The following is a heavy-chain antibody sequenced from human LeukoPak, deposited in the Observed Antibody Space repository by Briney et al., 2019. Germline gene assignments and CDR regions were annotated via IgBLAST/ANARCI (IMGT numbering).Heavy chain of an antibody. Sequence: GGSLRLSCSASGFTFSSYAMHWVRQAPGKGLEYVSAISSNGGSTYYADSVKGRFTISRDNSKNTLYLQTSSLRAEDTAVYYCVKGGSGSYYDYWGQGTLVTVSS. J-gene: IGHJ4*02. V-gene: IGHV3-64D*06. D-gene: IGHD3-10*01. CDR2: ISSNGGST. CDR3: VKGGSGSYYDY. CDR1: GFTFSSYA.